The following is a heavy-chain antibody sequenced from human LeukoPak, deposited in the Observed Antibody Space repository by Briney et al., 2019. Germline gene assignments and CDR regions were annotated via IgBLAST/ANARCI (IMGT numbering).Heavy chain of an antibody. CDR2: TYRSKWYN. CDR3: ARDTGVRPRVAHFDY. CDR1: GDSVSSNSAA. J-gene: IGHJ4*02. D-gene: IGHD1-14*01. V-gene: IGHV6-1*01. Sequence: SQTLSLTCAISGDSVSSNSAAWNWIRQSPSRGLEWLGRTYRSKWYNDYAVSVKSLITINPDTSKNQFSLQLNSVTPEDTPVYYCARDTGVRPRVAHFDYWGQGTLVTVSS.